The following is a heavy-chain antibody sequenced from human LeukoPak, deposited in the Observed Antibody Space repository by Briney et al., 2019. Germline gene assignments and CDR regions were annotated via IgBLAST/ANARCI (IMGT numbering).Heavy chain of an antibody. Sequence: GASVKVSCKASGYTFTSYDINWVRQATGQGLEWMGWMNPNSGNTGYAQKFQGRVTMTRNTSISTAYMELSSLRSEDTAVYYCASTLGGSGSYYTYYFDYWGQGTLVTVSS. CDR2: MNPNSGNT. CDR3: ASTLGGSGSYYTYYFDY. D-gene: IGHD3-10*01. V-gene: IGHV1-8*01. J-gene: IGHJ4*02. CDR1: GYTFTSYD.